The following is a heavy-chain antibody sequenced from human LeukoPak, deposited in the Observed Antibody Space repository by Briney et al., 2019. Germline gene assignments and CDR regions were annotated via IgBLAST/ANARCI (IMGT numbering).Heavy chain of an antibody. D-gene: IGHD6-6*01. Sequence: SQSLSLTCTVSGGSISGGGYYWSWIRQHPGKGLKWIGYIYYSGSTYYNPSLKSRVTISVDTSKNQFSLKLSSVTAADTAVYYCARDRSSSYGMDVWGQGTTVTVSS. J-gene: IGHJ6*02. CDR2: IYYSGST. V-gene: IGHV4-31*03. CDR1: GGSISGGGYY. CDR3: ARDRSSSYGMDV.